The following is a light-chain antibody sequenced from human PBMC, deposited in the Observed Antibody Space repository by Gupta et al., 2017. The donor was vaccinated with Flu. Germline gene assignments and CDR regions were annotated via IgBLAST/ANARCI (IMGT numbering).Light chain of an antibody. Sequence: ATLSVSLGERVTVSCRASQSISNNLAWYQQKPGQPPRLLIYNSYTRATDIPARFSGAGSGTDFTLTIDSLRSEDFAVYYCQHDSDRPPWTFGQGTKVDIK. J-gene: IGKJ1*01. V-gene: IGKV3-15*01. CDR3: QHDSDRPPWT. CDR1: QSISNN. CDR2: NSY.